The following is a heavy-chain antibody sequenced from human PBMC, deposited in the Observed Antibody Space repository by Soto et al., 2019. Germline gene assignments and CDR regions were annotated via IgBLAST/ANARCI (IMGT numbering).Heavy chain of an antibody. CDR3: ARDDTGDYYGLDV. D-gene: IGHD3-10*01. Sequence: QVQLMESGGGVVQPGRSLRLSCAASGFTFSNFGMYWVRQAPGKGLEWVAVVWYDGSNKYYADSVKGRFTISRDNSKNTVYLQMNSLRAEDTAVYYCARDDTGDYYGLDVWGQGTTVTVAS. CDR2: VWYDGSNK. V-gene: IGHV3-33*01. J-gene: IGHJ6*02. CDR1: GFTFSNFG.